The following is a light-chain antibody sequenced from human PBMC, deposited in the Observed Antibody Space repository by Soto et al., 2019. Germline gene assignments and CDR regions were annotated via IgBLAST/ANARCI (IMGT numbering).Light chain of an antibody. CDR1: QSVSSY. J-gene: IGKJ1*01. V-gene: IGKV3-11*01. Sequence: EIVLTQSPATLSLSPGERATLSCRTSQSVSSYLAWYQQKPGQAPRLLIYDASNRAAGIPDRFSGSGSGTDFTLTITRLEPEDFAMYYCQRYDSFPPFGQGTKVDIK. CDR3: QRYDSFPP. CDR2: DAS.